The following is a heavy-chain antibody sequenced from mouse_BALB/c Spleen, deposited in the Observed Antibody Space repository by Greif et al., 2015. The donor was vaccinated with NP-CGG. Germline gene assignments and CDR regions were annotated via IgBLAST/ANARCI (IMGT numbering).Heavy chain of an antibody. V-gene: IGHV1-7*01. D-gene: IGHD2-1*01. Sequence: VKLQESGAELAKPGASVKMSCEASGYTFTSYWMHWVKQRPGQGLEWIGYINPSTGYTKYNQKFKDKATLTADKSSSTAYMQLSSLTSEDSAVHYCARRDGNYYFDYWGQGTTLTVSS. CDR1: GYTFTSYW. CDR3: ARRDGNYYFDY. J-gene: IGHJ2*01. CDR2: INPSTGYT.